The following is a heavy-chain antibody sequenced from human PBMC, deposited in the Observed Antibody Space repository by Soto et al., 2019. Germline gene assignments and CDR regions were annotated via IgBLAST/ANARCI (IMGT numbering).Heavy chain of an antibody. CDR3: ARSPARVAAAGYYYYGMDV. CDR2: IDWDDDK. CDR1: GFSLSTSGMC. Sequence: ESGPTLVNPTQTLTLTCTFSGFSLSTSGMCVSWIRRPPGKALEWLALIDWDDDKYYSTSLKTRLTISKDTSKNQVVLTMTNMDPVDTATYYCARSPARVAAAGYYYYGMDVWGQGTTVTVSS. D-gene: IGHD6-13*01. V-gene: IGHV2-70*01. J-gene: IGHJ6*02.